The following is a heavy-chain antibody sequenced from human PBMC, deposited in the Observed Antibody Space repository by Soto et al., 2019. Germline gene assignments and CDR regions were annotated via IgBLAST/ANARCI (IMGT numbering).Heavy chain of an antibody. CDR1: GGTFSSYA. CDR3: ASTYGYSCYDLYYFDY. D-gene: IGHD5-12*01. V-gene: IGHV1-69*01. CDR2: IIPIFGTA. Sequence: QVQLVQSGAEVKKPGSSVKVSCKASGGTFSSYAISWVRHAPGQGLEWMGGIIPIFGTANYAQKFQGRVTITADESTSTAYMELSRLRSEDTDVYYCASTYGYSCYDLYYFDYWGQGTLVTVSS. J-gene: IGHJ4*02.